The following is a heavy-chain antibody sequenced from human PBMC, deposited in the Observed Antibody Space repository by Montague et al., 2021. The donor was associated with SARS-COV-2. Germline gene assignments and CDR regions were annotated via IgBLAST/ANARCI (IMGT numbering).Heavy chain of an antibody. CDR2: IYYSGST. V-gene: IGHV4-31*03. D-gene: IGHD3-22*01. Sequence: QTLSLTCTVSGGSISSGGYYWSWIRQHPGKGLEWIGYIYYSGSTYYNPSLKSRVTISVDTSKNQFSLKLSSVTAADTAVYYCARVQGITMIVVVIGAFDIWGQGTMVTVSS. CDR3: ARVQGITMIVVVIGAFDI. CDR1: GGSISSGGYY. J-gene: IGHJ3*02.